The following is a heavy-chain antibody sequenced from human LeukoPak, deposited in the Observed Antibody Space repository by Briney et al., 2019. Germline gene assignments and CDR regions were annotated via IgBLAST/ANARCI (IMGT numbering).Heavy chain of an antibody. CDR1: GFTFSDYY. V-gene: IGHV3-11*01. CDR2: ISGGSRTI. J-gene: IGHJ4*02. Sequence: GGSLRLSWAASGFTFSDYYMNWIRQAPGKGLEWVSSISGGSRTINYADSVKGRFTTSRDNAKNSLFLQVNSLRAEDTAVYYCARAGQSDYWGQGTLVTVSS. CDR3: ARAGQSDY.